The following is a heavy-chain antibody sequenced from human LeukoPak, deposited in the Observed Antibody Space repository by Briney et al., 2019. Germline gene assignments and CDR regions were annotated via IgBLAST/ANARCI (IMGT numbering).Heavy chain of an antibody. D-gene: IGHD5-18*01. V-gene: IGHV3-74*01. CDR2: INSDGSST. Sequence: GGSLRLACAASGFNFSSYWMHWVRQAPGKGLVWVSRINSDGSSTSHADSVKGRFTISRDNAKNTLFLQMNSLRAEDTAMYYCARGGRAPDYGYDWGQGTLVTVSS. CDR3: ARGGRAPDYGYD. J-gene: IGHJ4*02. CDR1: GFNFSSYW.